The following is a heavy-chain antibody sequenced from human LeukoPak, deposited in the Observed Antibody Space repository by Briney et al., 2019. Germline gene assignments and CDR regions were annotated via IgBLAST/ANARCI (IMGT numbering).Heavy chain of an antibody. J-gene: IGHJ2*01. V-gene: IGHV3-9*01. CDR1: GFTFDDYA. Sequence: PGGSLGLSCAASGFTFDDYAMHWVRQAPGKGLEWVSGISWNSGSIGYADSVKGRFTISRDNAKNSLYLQMNSLRAEDTALYYCAKDIAAAGTGWYFDLWGRGTLVTVSS. CDR3: AKDIAAAGTGWYFDL. CDR2: ISWNSGSI. D-gene: IGHD6-13*01.